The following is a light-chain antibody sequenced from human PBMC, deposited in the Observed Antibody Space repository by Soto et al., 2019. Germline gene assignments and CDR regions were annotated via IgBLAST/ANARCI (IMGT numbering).Light chain of an antibody. CDR2: DAY. V-gene: IGKV3-11*01. Sequence: EVVFTQSPVTLSLSPGERAPPSFRASQSFRGLLAWYQQKPGQAPRLLIYDAYNRATGIPPRFSGSGSGTDFTLTISSLEPEDSAVYYCQQRHMWPITFGQGTRLEIK. CDR3: QQRHMWPIT. J-gene: IGKJ5*01. CDR1: QSFRGL.